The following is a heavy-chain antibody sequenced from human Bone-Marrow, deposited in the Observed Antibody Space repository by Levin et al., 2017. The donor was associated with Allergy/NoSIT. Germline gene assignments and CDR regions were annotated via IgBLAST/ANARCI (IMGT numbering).Heavy chain of an antibody. Sequence: GGSLRLSCAASGFTFRTYWMSWVRQAPGKGLEWVANIKEDGSESYYVASVTGRFTMSRDNAKNSLYLQMNSLRVEDTAAYYCAGDRDSGYSGGDALDVWDQGTMVTVSS. J-gene: IGHJ3*01. V-gene: IGHV3-7*01. CDR3: AGDRDSGYSGGDALDV. CDR2: IKEDGSES. D-gene: IGHD3-22*01. CDR1: GFTFRTYW.